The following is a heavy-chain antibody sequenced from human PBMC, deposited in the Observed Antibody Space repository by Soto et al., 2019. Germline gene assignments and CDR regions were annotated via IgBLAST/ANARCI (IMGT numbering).Heavy chain of an antibody. CDR3: ARFFQPLRGLPDYFDS. V-gene: IGHV4-59*08. CDR1: GGSISSYY. Sequence: SETRSLTCTVSGGSISSYYWSWIRQPPGKGLEWIGYIYYSGSTNYNPSLKSRVTISLDTSKNQFSLKLSSVTAADTAVYYCARFFQPLRGLPDYFDSWARGTPVTGSA. J-gene: IGHJ4*01. CDR2: IYYSGST. D-gene: IGHD2-21*01.